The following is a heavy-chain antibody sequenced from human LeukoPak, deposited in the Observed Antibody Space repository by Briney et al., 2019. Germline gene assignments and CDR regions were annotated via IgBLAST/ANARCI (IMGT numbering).Heavy chain of an antibody. CDR1: GVXFNTYA. CDR2: ISSSSSYI. V-gene: IGHV3-21*06. CDR3: ARTGDNSGYLYFFDY. J-gene: IGHJ4*02. Sequence: GGSLRLSCAASGVXFNTYAMSWVRQAPGKGLEWVSYISSSSSYIYYADSVKGRFTISRDNAKNSLYLQMNSLRAEDTAVYYCARTGDNSGYLYFFDYWGQGTLVTVSS. D-gene: IGHD3-22*01.